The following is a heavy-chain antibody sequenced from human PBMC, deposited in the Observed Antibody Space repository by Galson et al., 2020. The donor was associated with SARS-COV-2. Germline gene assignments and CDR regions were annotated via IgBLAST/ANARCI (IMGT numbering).Heavy chain of an antibody. CDR2: ISYDGSNK. CDR1: GFTFSNYA. V-gene: IGHV3-30-3*01. Sequence: TGGSLRLSCAASGFTFSNYAMHWVRQAPGKGLEWVAVISYDGSNKYYADSVKGRFTISRDNSKNTLYLQMNSLRAEDTAVYYCARDVRRYGDVPYDAFDIWGQGTMVTVSS. J-gene: IGHJ3*02. D-gene: IGHD4-17*01. CDR3: ARDVRRYGDVPYDAFDI.